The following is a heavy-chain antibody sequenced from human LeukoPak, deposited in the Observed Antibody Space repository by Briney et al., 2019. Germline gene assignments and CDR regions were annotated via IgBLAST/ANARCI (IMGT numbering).Heavy chain of an antibody. D-gene: IGHD6-19*01. CDR3: ARENYCSGWYYYYFYGMDV. Sequence: PGGSLRLSCAASGFTFSSYAMHWVRQAPGKGLEWVAVISYDGSNKYYADSVKGRFTISRDNSKNTLYLQMNSLRAEDTAVYYCARENYCSGWYYYYFYGMDVWGQGTTVTVSS. V-gene: IGHV3-30-3*01. J-gene: IGHJ6*02. CDR2: ISYDGSNK. CDR1: GFTFSSYA.